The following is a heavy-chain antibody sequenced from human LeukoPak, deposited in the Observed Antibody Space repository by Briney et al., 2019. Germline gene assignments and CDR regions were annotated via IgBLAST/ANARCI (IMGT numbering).Heavy chain of an antibody. V-gene: IGHV4-4*07. D-gene: IGHD2-2*01. Sequence: SETLSLTGTVPDGSISSYYWSLIRHPARHRLHSIGRIYTSGSTNYNPSLKSRVTMSVDTSKNQFSLKLSSVTAADTAVYYCARDAWRGAAASFNWFDPWGQGTLVTVSS. CDR2: IYTSGST. J-gene: IGHJ5*02. CDR3: ARDAWRGAAASFNWFDP. CDR1: DGSISSYY.